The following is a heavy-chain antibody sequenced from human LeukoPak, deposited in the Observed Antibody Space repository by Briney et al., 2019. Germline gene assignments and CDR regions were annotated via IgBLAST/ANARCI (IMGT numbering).Heavy chain of an antibody. CDR2: IDTDGSSA. CDR1: GFTFRIDW. V-gene: IGHV3-74*01. Sequence: GGSLRLSWAASGFTFRIDWMHWVRQPPGKGLVWVSRIDTDGSSATYADSVKGRFTISRDNAKNTVYLQMNSLRVEDTGVYYCASALTTVIPHFYSWGPGTLVTVSS. J-gene: IGHJ4*02. D-gene: IGHD2-21*01. CDR3: ASALTTVIPHFYS.